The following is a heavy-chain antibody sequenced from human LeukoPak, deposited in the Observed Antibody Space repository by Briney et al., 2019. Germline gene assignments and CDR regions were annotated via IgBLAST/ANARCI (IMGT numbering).Heavy chain of an antibody. CDR3: ARVYWDSSSWYQSDYYYGMDV. J-gene: IGHJ6*02. CDR2: TYYRSKWYN. D-gene: IGHD6-13*01. V-gene: IGHV6-1*01. CDR1: GDSVSSNSAA. Sequence: SQTLSLTCAISGDSVSSNSAAWNWIRQSPSRGLEWLGRTYYRSKWYNDYAVSVKSRITINPDTSKNQFSLQLNSVTPEDTAVYYCARVYWDSSSWYQSDYYYGMDVWGQGTTVTVSS.